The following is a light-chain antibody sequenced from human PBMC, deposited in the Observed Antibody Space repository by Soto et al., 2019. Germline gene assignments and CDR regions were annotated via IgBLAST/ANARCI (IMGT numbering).Light chain of an antibody. CDR1: SSDVGGYNY. J-gene: IGLJ2*01. V-gene: IGLV2-8*01. CDR2: EVI. CDR3: TSYAGSNIPV. Sequence: QSALTQPPSASGSPGQSVTISCTGTSSDVGGYNYVSWYQQHPGKAPKLMIYEVIKRPSGVPDRFSGSRSGNTASLTVSGLQAEDEDDYYCTSYAGSNIPVFGGGTKLTVL.